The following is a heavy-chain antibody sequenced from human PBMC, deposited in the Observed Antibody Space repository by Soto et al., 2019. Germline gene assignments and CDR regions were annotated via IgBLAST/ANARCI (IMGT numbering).Heavy chain of an antibody. Sequence: QVQLQQWGAGLLKPSETLSLTCAVYGGSFSGYYWSWIRQPPGKGLEWIGEINHSGSTNYNPSLKSRVTISVDTCKNQFSLKLSSVTAADTAVYYCAREYCSSTSCFAFFDYWGQGTLVTVSS. J-gene: IGHJ4*02. D-gene: IGHD2-2*01. V-gene: IGHV4-34*01. CDR1: GGSFSGYY. CDR2: INHSGST. CDR3: AREYCSSTSCFAFFDY.